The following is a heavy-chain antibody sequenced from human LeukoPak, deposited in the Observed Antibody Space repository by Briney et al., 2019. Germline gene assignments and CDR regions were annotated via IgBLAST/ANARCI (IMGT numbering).Heavy chain of an antibody. J-gene: IGHJ6*02. Sequence: GGSLRLSCAASGFTFSSYAMSWVRQAPGKGLEWVSAISGSGGSTYYADSVKGRFTISRDNSKNTLYLQMNGLRAEGTAVYYCAKTTIFGVVTTPAMDVWGQGTTVTVSS. CDR1: GFTFSSYA. CDR3: AKTTIFGVVTTPAMDV. D-gene: IGHD3-3*01. V-gene: IGHV3-23*01. CDR2: ISGSGGST.